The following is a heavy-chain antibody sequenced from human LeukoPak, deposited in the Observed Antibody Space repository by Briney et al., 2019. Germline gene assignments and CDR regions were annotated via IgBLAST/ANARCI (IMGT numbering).Heavy chain of an antibody. Sequence: GGSLRLSCAASGFTVSSNYMSGVRQAPGKGLEWVSVIYSGGDTYYADSVKGRFSISRDNSKNTLYLQMNSLRAEDTAVYYCASRIAAAGIDYWGQGTLVTVSS. V-gene: IGHV3-53*01. CDR3: ASRIAAAGIDY. D-gene: IGHD6-13*01. CDR2: IYSGGDT. CDR1: GFTVSSNY. J-gene: IGHJ4*02.